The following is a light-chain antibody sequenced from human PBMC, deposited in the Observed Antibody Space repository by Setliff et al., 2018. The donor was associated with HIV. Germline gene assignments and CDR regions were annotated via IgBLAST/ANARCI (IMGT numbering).Light chain of an antibody. CDR3: AAWDDSLNGYV. Sequence: QSVLTQSPPASGTPGQRVNIACSGSSSNIGSNKVCWYQQVPGTAPKLLIYSYNQRPSGVPGRFSGSKSGTSASLAISGLRSEDEADYYCAAWDDSLNGYVFGPGTKVTVL. CDR1: SSNIGSNK. J-gene: IGLJ1*01. V-gene: IGLV1-44*01. CDR2: SYN.